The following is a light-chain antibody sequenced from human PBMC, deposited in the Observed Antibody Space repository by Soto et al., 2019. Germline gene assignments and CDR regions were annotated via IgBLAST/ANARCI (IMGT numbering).Light chain of an antibody. CDR3: CSFAGSSTYTWV. CDR1: SSDVGSY. CDR2: EGN. J-gene: IGLJ3*02. Sequence: HSALTQPASVSGSPGQSITISCTGTSSDVGSYVSWYQQHPGKAPKLIIYEGNERPSGVSNRFSGSKSANTASLTISGLQAEDEGDYYCCSFAGSSTYTWVFGGGTKLTVL. V-gene: IGLV2-23*01.